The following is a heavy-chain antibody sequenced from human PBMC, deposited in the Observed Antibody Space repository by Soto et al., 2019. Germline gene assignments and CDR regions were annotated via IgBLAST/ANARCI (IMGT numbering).Heavy chain of an antibody. V-gene: IGHV1-46*04. Sequence: ASVKVSCKASGYTFTSYYMHWVRQAPGQGLEWMGIINPSGGSTSYADSVKGRFTISRDDAKNSLYLQINSLRAEDTALYYCARAPWSRAIGNMDVWGKGTTVTVSS. CDR2: INPSGGST. CDR1: GYTFTSYY. D-gene: IGHD1-26*01. J-gene: IGHJ6*03. CDR3: ARAPWSRAIGNMDV.